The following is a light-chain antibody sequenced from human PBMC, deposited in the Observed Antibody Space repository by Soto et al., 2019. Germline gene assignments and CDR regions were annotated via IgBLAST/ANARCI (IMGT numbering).Light chain of an antibody. V-gene: IGKV3-20*01. Sequence: IVLMPAPVTLSLSAGDRATLSCRASVSVSSRAIAWYQQNPGQTPRLLIDGTSSRATGIPDRVIGSGSGTDFTLTISRLEPEDFAVYYCQRYGSSPPLTFGGGTKVEIK. J-gene: IGKJ4*01. CDR2: GTS. CDR3: QRYGSSPPLT. CDR1: VSVSSRA.